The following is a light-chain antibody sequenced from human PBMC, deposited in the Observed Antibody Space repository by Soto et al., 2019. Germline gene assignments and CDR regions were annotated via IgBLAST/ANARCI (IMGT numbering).Light chain of an antibody. CDR1: QGICRY. Sequence: NQLTPVPSSLFGTGGDRGTITFRARQGICRYFAWDQQKPGEAPKLPIYAASTLQSGVPSRFSGSGSGTDFTLTISSLQPEDFATYYCQQLNSYPPTFGQGTKLEIK. CDR2: AAS. J-gene: IGKJ2*01. V-gene: IGKV1-9*01. CDR3: QQLNSYPPT.